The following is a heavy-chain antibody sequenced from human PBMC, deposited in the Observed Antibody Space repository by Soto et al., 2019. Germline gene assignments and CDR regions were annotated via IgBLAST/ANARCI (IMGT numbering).Heavy chain of an antibody. J-gene: IGHJ6*02. CDR3: ARDLSGGNYYYHGLDV. Sequence: EVQLVESGGGLVKPGGSLRLSCAASGFTFSDYDMTWVRQAPGKGLEWVSSITSNSIYKYSADSLKGRFTISRDNAKNTRVLQINSLRAEDTAVYYCARDLSGGNYYYHGLDVWGQGTTVTVSS. V-gene: IGHV3-21*01. D-gene: IGHD1-26*01. CDR1: GFTFSDYD. CDR2: ITSNSIYK.